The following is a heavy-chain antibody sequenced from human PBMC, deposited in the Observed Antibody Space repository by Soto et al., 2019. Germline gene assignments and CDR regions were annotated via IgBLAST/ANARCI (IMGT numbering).Heavy chain of an antibody. J-gene: IGHJ6*02. CDR1: GGSLDYYY. CDR3: ARDSTTWFPYHGIDV. Sequence: EQLQESGPGLVKPSETLSLTCTVSGGSLDYYYWSWIRQPPGKGLEWIGDISDSGRTKYNPSLGGRVTISVDTSKNQFSLKLRSVTVADTAVYYCARDSTTWFPYHGIDVWGHGTTVIVSS. D-gene: IGHD3-10*01. CDR2: ISDSGRT. V-gene: IGHV4-59*01.